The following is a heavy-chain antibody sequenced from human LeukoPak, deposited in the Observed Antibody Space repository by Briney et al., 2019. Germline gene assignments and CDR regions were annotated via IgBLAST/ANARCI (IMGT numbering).Heavy chain of an antibody. CDR3: ARDLDGYNSIDY. D-gene: IGHD5-24*01. CDR2: IYYSGST. CDR1: GGSISSSSYY. J-gene: IGHJ4*02. Sequence: SETLSLTCNVSGGSISSSSYYWGWIRQPPGKGLEWIGSIYYSGSTYYNPSLKSRVTISVDTSKNQFSLRLSSVTAADTAVYYCARDLDGYNSIDYWGQGTLVTVSS. V-gene: IGHV4-39*07.